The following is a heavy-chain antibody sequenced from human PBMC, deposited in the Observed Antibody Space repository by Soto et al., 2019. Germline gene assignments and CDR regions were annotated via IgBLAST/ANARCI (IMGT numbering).Heavy chain of an antibody. Sequence: GASVKVSCKASGGTFSSYAISWVRQAPGQGLEWMGGIIPIFGTANYAQKFQGRVTITADESTSTAYMELSSLRSEDTAVYYCARVPVGSSWNYYYYGMDVWGQGTTVTVYS. J-gene: IGHJ6*02. CDR3: ARVPVGSSWNYYYYGMDV. CDR2: IIPIFGTA. V-gene: IGHV1-69*13. D-gene: IGHD6-13*01. CDR1: GGTFSSYA.